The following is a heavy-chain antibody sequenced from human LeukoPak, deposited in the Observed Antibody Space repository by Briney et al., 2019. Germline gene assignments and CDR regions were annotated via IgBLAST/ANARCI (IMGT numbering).Heavy chain of an antibody. CDR1: GYTLTSYG. CDR2: ISAYNGNT. Sequence: ASVKVSCKASGYTLTSYGISWVRQAPGQGLEWMGWISAYNGNTNYAQKLQGRVTMTTDTSTSTAYMELRSLRSDDTAVYYCARALSSNPYCSSTSCYVYAFDIWGQGTMVTVSS. J-gene: IGHJ3*02. D-gene: IGHD2-2*01. V-gene: IGHV1-18*01. CDR3: ARALSSNPYCSSTSCYVYAFDI.